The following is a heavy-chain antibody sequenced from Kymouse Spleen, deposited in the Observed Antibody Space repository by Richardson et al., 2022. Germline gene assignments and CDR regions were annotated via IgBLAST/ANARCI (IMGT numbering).Heavy chain of an antibody. CDR2: ISYDGSNK. Sequence: QVQLVESGGGVVQPGRSLRLSCAASGFTFSSYGMHWVRQAPGKGLEWVAVISYDGSNKYYADSVKGRFTISRDNSKNTLYLQMNSLRAEDTAVYYCAKAGSSGWYVYYYGMDVWGQGTTVTVSS. V-gene: IGHV3-30*18. D-gene: IGHD6-19*01. CDR1: GFTFSSYG. J-gene: IGHJ6*02. CDR3: AKAGSSGWYVYYYGMDV.